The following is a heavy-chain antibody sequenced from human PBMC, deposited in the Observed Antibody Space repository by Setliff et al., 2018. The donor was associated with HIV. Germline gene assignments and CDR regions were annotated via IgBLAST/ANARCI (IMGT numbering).Heavy chain of an antibody. J-gene: IGHJ6*03. Sequence: SETLSLTCTVSGVSISSNRYYWGWIRQPPGKGLEWIGHIYYDGTTHYNASLKSRLTMSLDTSKNQFSLGLNSVTAADTAVYYCANWAPKYMDVWGKGTTVTVSS. CDR3: ANWAPKYMDV. CDR1: GVSISSNRYY. D-gene: IGHD3-16*01. V-gene: IGHV4-39*01. CDR2: IYYDGTT.